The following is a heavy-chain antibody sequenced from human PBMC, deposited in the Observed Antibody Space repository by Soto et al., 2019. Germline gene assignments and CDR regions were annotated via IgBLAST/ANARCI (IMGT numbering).Heavy chain of an antibody. V-gene: IGHV4-59*01. J-gene: IGHJ6*03. CDR1: GGSISSYY. Sequence: QVQLQESGPGLVKPSETLSLTCTVSGGSISSYYWSWIRQPPGKGLEWIGYIYYSGSTNYNPSLKSRVTISVATSKNQCSLKMSSVTAADTAVYYCARVHIYYYYYYMDVWGKGTTVTVSS. CDR2: IYYSGST. CDR3: ARVHIYYYYYYMDV.